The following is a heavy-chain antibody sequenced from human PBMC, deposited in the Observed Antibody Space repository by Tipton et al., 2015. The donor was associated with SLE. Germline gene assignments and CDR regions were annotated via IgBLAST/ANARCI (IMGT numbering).Heavy chain of an antibody. CDR1: GGSISSFY. D-gene: IGHD4-23*01. CDR3: ARGGGGNFDS. V-gene: IGHV4-59*01. CDR2: IYYSGST. J-gene: IGHJ4*02. Sequence: LRLSCTVSGGSISSFYWSWIRQPPGKGLDWIGYIYYSGSTNYNPSLKSRVTISLDTSKNHFSLKLSSVTAADTAVYYCARGGGGNFDSWGQGTLVTVSS.